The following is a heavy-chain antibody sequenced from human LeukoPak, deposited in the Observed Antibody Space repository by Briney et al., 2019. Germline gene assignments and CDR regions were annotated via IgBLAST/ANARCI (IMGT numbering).Heavy chain of an antibody. Sequence: GASVKVSCKASGYTFTSYYMHWVRQAPGQGLEWMGWINPNSGGTNYAQKFQGRVTLTRDTSISTAYMELSRLRSDDTAVYYCAREYFPKAFDIWGQGTMVTVSS. CDR1: GYTFTSYY. D-gene: IGHD3-10*01. V-gene: IGHV1-2*02. CDR2: INPNSGGT. CDR3: AREYFPKAFDI. J-gene: IGHJ3*02.